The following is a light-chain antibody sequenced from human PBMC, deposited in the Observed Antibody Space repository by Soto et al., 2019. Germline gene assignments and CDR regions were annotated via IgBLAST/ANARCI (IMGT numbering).Light chain of an antibody. CDR1: QGISHH. Sequence: IQMTQSQSSLCASVGNRVXITCHAIQGISHHLNWYKQQXGKXTETXXXAQXNLEPGVPSRFIGSGSGKDFTLTISSLQPEDVATYFCQQYDKFPPSTFGQGTRLAI. V-gene: IGKV1-33*01. CDR2: AQX. J-gene: IGKJ5*01. CDR3: QQYDKFPPST.